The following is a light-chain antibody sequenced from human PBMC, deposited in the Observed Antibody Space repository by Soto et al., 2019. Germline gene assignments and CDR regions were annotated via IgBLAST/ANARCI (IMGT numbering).Light chain of an antibody. CDR1: QNISIY. Sequence: DIQMTQSPSSLSASVGDRVTITCRASQNISIYLNGYQQKPGKAPKLLIYTVSNLQSGVPSRFSADGSGTDFTLTISSLQPEDLANYCGQQSSRTPPFTFGPGAKVDI. J-gene: IGKJ3*01. CDR2: TVS. V-gene: IGKV1-39*01. CDR3: QQSSRTPPFT.